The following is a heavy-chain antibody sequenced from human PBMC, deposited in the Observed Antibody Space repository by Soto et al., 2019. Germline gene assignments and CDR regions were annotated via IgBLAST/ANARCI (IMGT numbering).Heavy chain of an antibody. J-gene: IGHJ6*02. V-gene: IGHV4-59*01. D-gene: IGHD2-21*02. Sequence: SETLCLTCTVSGGSISRYYWSGIRQPPGKGLEWIGYMYNTGSTVYNPPFKSRVTISVDTSKNQFSLKLNSVTAADTAVYYCARDLWGYCGTDCYPLDVWGQGTTVTVSS. CDR1: GGSISRYY. CDR3: ARDLWGYCGTDCYPLDV. CDR2: MYNTGST.